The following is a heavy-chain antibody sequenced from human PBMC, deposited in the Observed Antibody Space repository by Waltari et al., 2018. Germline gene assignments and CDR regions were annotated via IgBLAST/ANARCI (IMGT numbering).Heavy chain of an antibody. CDR1: GFTFVDYA. J-gene: IGHJ1*01. Sequence: EVQLVESGGGLAQPGRSLRLSCVASGFTFVDYAMHWVRQRPGKGLEWVSGISWNSGGIGYADSTRGRFTISRDNAKKSLYLQMQSLRPDDTARYYCVKGGWGFGELYDQHWGQGTLVTVSS. CDR3: VKGGWGFGELYDQH. V-gene: IGHV3-9*01. CDR2: ISWNSGGI. D-gene: IGHD3-10*01.